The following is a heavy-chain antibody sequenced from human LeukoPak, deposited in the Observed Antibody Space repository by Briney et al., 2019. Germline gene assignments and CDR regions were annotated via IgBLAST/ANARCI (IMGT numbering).Heavy chain of an antibody. CDR3: ARDDSSGYYPPFDY. V-gene: IGHV3-21*01. CDR2: ISSGSSYI. J-gene: IGHJ4*02. D-gene: IGHD3-22*01. CDR1: GFTFSSYS. Sequence: RPGGSLRLSCAASGFTFSSYSMNWVRQAPGKGLEWVSSISSGSSYIYYADSVKGRFTISRDNAKNSLYLRMNSLRAEDTAVYYCARDDSSGYYPPFDYWGQGTLVTVSS.